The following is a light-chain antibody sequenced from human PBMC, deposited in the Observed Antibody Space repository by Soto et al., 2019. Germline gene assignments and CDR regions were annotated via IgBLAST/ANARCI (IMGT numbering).Light chain of an antibody. CDR1: QSISSW. CDR3: QQYNSYST. V-gene: IGKV1-5*03. Sequence: DIQMTQSPSTLSASVGDRVTITCRASQSISSWLAWYQQKPGKAPKLLIYKASSLGSGVPSRFSGSGSGTEVTLPISSLQPDDFASYYCQQYNSYSTFGQGTKLEIK. J-gene: IGKJ2*01. CDR2: KAS.